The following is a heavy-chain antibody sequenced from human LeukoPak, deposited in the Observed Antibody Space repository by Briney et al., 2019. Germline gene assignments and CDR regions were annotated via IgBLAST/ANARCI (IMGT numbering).Heavy chain of an antibody. J-gene: IGHJ3*02. CDR3: ARVYCSSTSCYKWEFGAFDI. CDR2: IYYSGST. CDR1: GGSISSGSYY. Sequence: PSQTLSLTCTVSGGSISSGSYYWSWIRQPAGKGLEWIGSIYYSGSTYYNPSLKSRVTISVDTSKNQFSLKLSSVTAADTAVYYCARVYCSSTSCYKWEFGAFDIWGQGTMVTVSS. V-gene: IGHV4-30-2*03. D-gene: IGHD2-2*01.